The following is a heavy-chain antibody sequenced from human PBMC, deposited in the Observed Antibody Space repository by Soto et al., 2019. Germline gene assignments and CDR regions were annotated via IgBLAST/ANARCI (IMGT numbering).Heavy chain of an antibody. CDR2: ISGSGGST. V-gene: IGHV3-23*01. CDR1: GFTFSSYA. Sequence: PGGSLRLSCAASGFTFSSYAMSWARQAPGKGLEWVSAISGSGGSTYYADSVKGRFTISRDNSKNTLYLQMNSLRAEDTAVYYCAKDLEDYDFWSGCGMDVWGQGTTVTVSS. D-gene: IGHD3-3*01. CDR3: AKDLEDYDFWSGCGMDV. J-gene: IGHJ6*02.